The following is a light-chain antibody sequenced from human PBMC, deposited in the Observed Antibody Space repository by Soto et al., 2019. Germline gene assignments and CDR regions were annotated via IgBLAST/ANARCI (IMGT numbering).Light chain of an antibody. CDR3: SSYTGTSTFV. Sequence: QSVLTQPAFVSGSPGQSITISCTGTSSDVGGYDYVSWYQQLPGKAPELMIYDVNNRPSGVSNRFSGSKSGNTASLTISGLQAEDEADYYCSSYTGTSTFVFGGGTKVTV. CDR1: SSDVGGYDY. V-gene: IGLV2-14*01. J-gene: IGLJ1*01. CDR2: DVN.